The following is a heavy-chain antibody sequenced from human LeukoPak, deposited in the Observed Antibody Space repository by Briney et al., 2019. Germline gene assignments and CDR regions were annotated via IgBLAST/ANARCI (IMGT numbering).Heavy chain of an antibody. Sequence: GGSLRLSCAVSGFTFSSYGMHWVRQAPGKGLEWVAVISYDGSNKYYADSSKGRFTISRDKSKNTLYLQMNSLRGEDTAVYYCAKDLLGGDSGSYYEVGELGMDVWGQGTTVTVSS. CDR2: ISYDGSNK. D-gene: IGHD1-26*01. J-gene: IGHJ6*02. V-gene: IGHV3-30*18. CDR1: GFTFSSYG. CDR3: AKDLLGGDSGSYYEVGELGMDV.